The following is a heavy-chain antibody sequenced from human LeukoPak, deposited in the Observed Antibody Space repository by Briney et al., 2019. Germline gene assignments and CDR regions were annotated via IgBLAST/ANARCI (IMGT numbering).Heavy chain of an antibody. CDR2: IKQDGSEK. CDR3: AREALHCGDHVVYEWFDA. V-gene: IGHV3-7*01. D-gene: IGHD4-17*01. Sequence: PGGSLRLSCAASGFTFSSYWMSWVRQAPGKGLEWMAHIKQDGSEKYYVDSVKGRFTIASDNAQNSLYLLINSLRAEDTAVYYCAREALHCGDHVVYEWFDAWGQGTLVSVSS. J-gene: IGHJ5*02. CDR1: GFTFSSYW.